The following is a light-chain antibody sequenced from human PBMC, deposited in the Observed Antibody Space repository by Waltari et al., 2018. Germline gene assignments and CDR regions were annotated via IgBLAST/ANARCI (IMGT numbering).Light chain of an antibody. J-gene: IGLJ3*02. Sequence: QSALIHPASVSGSPGQSITLSCTAPSINSASYNLVSWYQQYPGKAPKLMIDEVYKRPSGGSNPFSGSKSGNAASLTISGLQAEDETDYYCCSYAGSNSWVFGGGTKVTVL. CDR3: CSYAGSNSWV. V-gene: IGLV2-23*02. CDR2: EVY. CDR1: SINSASYNL.